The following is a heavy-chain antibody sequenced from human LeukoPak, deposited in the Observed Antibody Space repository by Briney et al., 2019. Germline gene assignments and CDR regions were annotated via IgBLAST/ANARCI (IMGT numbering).Heavy chain of an antibody. J-gene: IGHJ6*02. Sequence: AGGSLRLSCEASGFTFDAYAMHWVRQAPGKGLEWVSLINKGGSATYYADSVKGRFTISRDNSKNSLYLQMNSLRSEDTALYYCATWAFYHSLDVWGQGTTVTVSS. V-gene: IGHV3-43*02. CDR3: ATWAFYHSLDV. CDR2: INKGGSAT. D-gene: IGHD1-26*01. CDR1: GFTFDAYA.